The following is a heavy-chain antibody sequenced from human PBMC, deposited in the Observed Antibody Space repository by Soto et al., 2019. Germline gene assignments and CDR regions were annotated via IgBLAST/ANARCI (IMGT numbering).Heavy chain of an antibody. J-gene: IGHJ6*03. CDR2: IYYSGST. D-gene: IGHD6-6*01. V-gene: IGHV4-31*03. Sequence: SETLSLTCTVSGGSISSGGYYWSWIRQHPGKGLEWIGYIYYSGSTYYNPSLKSRVTISVDTSKNQFSLKLSSVTAADTAVYYCARDLRNSSSSTYYYYYMDVWGKGTTVTVSS. CDR3: ARDLRNSSSSTYYYYYMDV. CDR1: GGSISSGGYY.